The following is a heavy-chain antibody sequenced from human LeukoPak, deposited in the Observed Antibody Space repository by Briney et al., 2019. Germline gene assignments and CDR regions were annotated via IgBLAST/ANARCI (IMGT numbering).Heavy chain of an antibody. V-gene: IGHV1-18*01. J-gene: IGHJ5*02. Sequence: ASVKVSCKASGYTFTSYGISWVRQAPGQGLEWMRWISAYNSNTNYAQKLQGRVTMTTDTSTSTAYMELRGLRSDDTAVYYCARDRGWGNYYDSSGYYLSGPSSWGQGTLVTVSS. CDR3: ARDRGWGNYYDSSGYYLSGPSS. CDR2: ISAYNSNT. D-gene: IGHD3-22*01. CDR1: GYTFTSYG.